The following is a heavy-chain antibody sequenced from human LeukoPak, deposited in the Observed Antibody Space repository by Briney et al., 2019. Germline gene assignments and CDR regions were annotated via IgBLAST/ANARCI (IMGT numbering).Heavy chain of an antibody. J-gene: IGHJ3*02. CDR1: RFTFSNSD. CDR2: IKRKSDGETT. D-gene: IGHD7-27*01. V-gene: IGHV3-15*01. Sequence: PSSAASRFTFSNSDISCVRRAPKKRIEWVGRIKRKSDGETTDYAAPVKGRFTISRDDSKNTLYVQMDSLKSEDTAVYYCGTGSAFDIWGQGTMVTVSS. CDR3: GTGSAFDI.